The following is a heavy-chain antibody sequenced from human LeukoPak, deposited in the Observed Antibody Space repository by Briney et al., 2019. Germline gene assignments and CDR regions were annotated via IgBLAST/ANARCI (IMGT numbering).Heavy chain of an antibody. D-gene: IGHD6-19*01. V-gene: IGHV1-18*01. CDR3: ARNSHGYGSGWQQFNFDY. CDR1: GYTFINYG. Sequence: ASVKVSCKASGYTFINYGITWARQAPGQGLEWMGWINTYNGNTNYAQRLQDRVTMTTDTSTSTAYMELRGLRSDDTAIYYCARNSHGYGSGWQQFNFDYWGQGTLVTVSS. CDR2: INTYNGNT. J-gene: IGHJ4*02.